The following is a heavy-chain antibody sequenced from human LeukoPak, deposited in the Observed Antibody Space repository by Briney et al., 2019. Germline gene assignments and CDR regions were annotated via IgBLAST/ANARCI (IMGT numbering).Heavy chain of an antibody. CDR2: INSDGSST. Sequence: GGSLRLSCVASGFTFSSYWMHWVRPAPGKGLVWVSRINSDGSSTSYADSVKGRFTISRDNAKKTLYLQISRLRAEETAVYYCAREDGTVTSGYFDYWGHRTLVTVSS. CDR3: AREDGTVTSGYFDY. J-gene: IGHJ4*01. CDR1: GFTFSSYW. D-gene: IGHD4-17*01. V-gene: IGHV3-74*01.